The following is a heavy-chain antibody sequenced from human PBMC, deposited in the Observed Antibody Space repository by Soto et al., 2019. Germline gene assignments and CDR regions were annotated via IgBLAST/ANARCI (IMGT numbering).Heavy chain of an antibody. Sequence: ASVKVSCKASGYTFTGYYIHWVRQAPGQGLEWMAWINPDSGGTNYAQKFRGRVTMTMDTSVSTAYMELNRLRSDDTAVYYCARRRLWIAAAGTTSDVFDIWGHGTMVTVSS. CDR1: GYTFTGYY. D-gene: IGHD6-13*01. J-gene: IGHJ3*02. CDR3: ARRRLWIAAAGTTSDVFDI. V-gene: IGHV1-2*02. CDR2: INPDSGGT.